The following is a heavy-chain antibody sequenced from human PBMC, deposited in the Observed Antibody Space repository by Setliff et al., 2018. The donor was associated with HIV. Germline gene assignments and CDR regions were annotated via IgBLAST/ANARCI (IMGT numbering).Heavy chain of an antibody. CDR3: TTFLWAFDI. D-gene: IGHD2-21*01. J-gene: IGHJ3*02. Sequence: GGSLRLSCRASGFSFGGNAMSWVRQAPGKGLEWVGFKATRTYGETPDYAAPVQGRITISRDDSKNTLYLQMNSLKTEDTAMYYCTTFLWAFDIWGQGTMVTVSS. V-gene: IGHV3-49*04. CDR2: KATRTYGETP. CDR1: GFSFGGNA.